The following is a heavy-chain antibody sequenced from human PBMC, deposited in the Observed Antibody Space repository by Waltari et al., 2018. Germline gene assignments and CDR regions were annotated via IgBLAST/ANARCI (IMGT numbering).Heavy chain of an antibody. D-gene: IGHD3-10*01. CDR3: ARVGDYHGSGRFGLDV. CDR1: DASFSGSF. J-gene: IGHJ6*02. V-gene: IGHV4-34*01. CDR2: INRDGSN. Sequence: QVQLQQRGAGLLKPSETLSLTCAAYDASFSGSFCRWIRQSPGKGLEWLGQINRDGSNIYNPSLKSRVAMSVDTLKSQISLRLTSVTAADAAVYYCARVGDYHGSGRFGLDVWGQGTRVTVSS.